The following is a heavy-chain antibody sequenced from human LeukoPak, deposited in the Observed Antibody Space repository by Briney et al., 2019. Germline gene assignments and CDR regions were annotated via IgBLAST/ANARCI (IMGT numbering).Heavy chain of an antibody. CDR1: GGSISSYY. D-gene: IGHD1-14*01. Sequence: SETLSLTCTVSGGSISSYYWSWIRQPPGKGLEWIGYIYYSGSTNYNPSLKSRVTISEDTSKNQFSLKLSSVTAADTAVYYCAREGGRTDAFDIWGQGTMVTVSS. J-gene: IGHJ3*02. CDR2: IYYSGST. CDR3: AREGGRTDAFDI. V-gene: IGHV4-59*01.